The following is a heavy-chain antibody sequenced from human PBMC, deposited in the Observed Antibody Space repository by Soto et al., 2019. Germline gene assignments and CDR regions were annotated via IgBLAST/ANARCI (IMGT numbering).Heavy chain of an antibody. CDR1: GYTFTGHY. D-gene: IGHD3-3*01. Sequence: HGQLVQSGAALKTPGASVKVSCKASGYTFTGHYMHWVRQAPGQGLEWMGWINPSSGGTNSAQRFHDRITMTRDTSTSAVYMELIRLRSDDTAVYYCTSGLLGIRDVYWSGYTAFDFWGQGTVVAVSP. CDR3: TSGLLGIRDVYWSGYTAFDF. CDR2: INPSSGGT. J-gene: IGHJ3*01. V-gene: IGHV1-2*02.